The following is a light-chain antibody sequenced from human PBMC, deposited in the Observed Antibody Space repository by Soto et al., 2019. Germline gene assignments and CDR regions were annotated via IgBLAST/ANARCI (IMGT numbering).Light chain of an antibody. CDR3: SSYTSSSTYV. Sequence: QSALTQPASVSGSPGQSITISCTGTSRDVGGYNYVSWYQQHPGKAPKLMIYDVSNRPSGVSNRFSGSKSGNTASLTISGLQAEYEADYYCSSYTSSSTYVFGTGTQLTVL. J-gene: IGLJ1*01. CDR2: DVS. CDR1: SRDVGGYNY. V-gene: IGLV2-14*01.